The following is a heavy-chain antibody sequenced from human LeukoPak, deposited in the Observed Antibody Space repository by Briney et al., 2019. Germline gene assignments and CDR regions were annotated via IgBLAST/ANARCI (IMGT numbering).Heavy chain of an antibody. CDR2: IYYSGST. J-gene: IGHJ4*01. CDR3: ARGGYSYGYALGC. D-gene: IGHD5-18*01. V-gene: IGHV4-59*01. CDR1: GGSISSYY. Sequence: SETLSLTCTVSGGSISSYYWSWIRQPPGKGLEWIGYIYYSGSTNYNPSLKSRVTISVDTSKNQFSLKLSTVTAADTAVYYCARGGYSYGYALGCWGHGTPVTFSS.